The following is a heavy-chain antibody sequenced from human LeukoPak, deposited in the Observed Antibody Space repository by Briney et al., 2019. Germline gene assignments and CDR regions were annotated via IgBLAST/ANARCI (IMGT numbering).Heavy chain of an antibody. CDR2: IYYSGST. D-gene: IGHD3-22*01. V-gene: IGHV4-39*07. CDR1: GGSITSGSYY. Sequence: SETLSLTCTVSGGSITSGSYYWSWIRQPAGKGLEWIGSIYYSGSTYYNPSLKSRVTISVDTSKNQFSLKLSSVTAADTAVYYCARGVTMIVVAGYFDLWGRSTLVTVSS. CDR3: ARGVTMIVVAGYFDL. J-gene: IGHJ2*01.